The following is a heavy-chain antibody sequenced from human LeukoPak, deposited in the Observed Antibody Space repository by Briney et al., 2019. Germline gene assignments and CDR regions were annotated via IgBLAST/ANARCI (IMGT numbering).Heavy chain of an antibody. J-gene: IGHJ4*02. Sequence: ASVKVSCKASGGTFSSYAISWVRQAPGQGLEWMGGIIPIFGTANYAQKFQGRVTITADESTSTAYMELSSLRSEDTAVYYCARDGNYYGSGSYYNEWGQGTLVTVSS. CDR1: GGTFSSYA. D-gene: IGHD3-10*01. CDR3: ARDGNYYGSGSYYNE. CDR2: IIPIFGTA. V-gene: IGHV1-69*13.